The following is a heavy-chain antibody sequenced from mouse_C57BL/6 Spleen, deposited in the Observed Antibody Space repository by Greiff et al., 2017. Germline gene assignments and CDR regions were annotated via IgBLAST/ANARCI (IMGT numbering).Heavy chain of an antibody. J-gene: IGHJ4*01. CDR1: GYTFTSSG. Sequence: VQLQQSGAELARPGASVKLSCKASGYTFTSSGISWVKPRTGKGLEWIGEIYPRSGKTYYIEKFKGKATLTADKSSSTAYMGLRSLTSEDSAVYFCASNCLIDYAMDYWGQGTSVTVSA. CDR2: IYPRSGKT. V-gene: IGHV1-81*01. D-gene: IGHD4-1*01. CDR3: ASNCLIDYAMDY.